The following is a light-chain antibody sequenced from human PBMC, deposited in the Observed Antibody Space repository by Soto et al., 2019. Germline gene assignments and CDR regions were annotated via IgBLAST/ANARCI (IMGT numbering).Light chain of an antibody. V-gene: IGKV3-20*01. J-gene: IGKJ2*01. Sequence: EIVLTQSPGALSLSPGERATLSCRASQSVRSGDLTWYQQKPGQPPSLLLYDATNRATGIPDRFGGSGSGTAFTLTISRLEPEDFAVYYCQQYSRSVFTFGPGTKLDIK. CDR2: DAT. CDR3: QQYSRSVFT. CDR1: QSVRSGD.